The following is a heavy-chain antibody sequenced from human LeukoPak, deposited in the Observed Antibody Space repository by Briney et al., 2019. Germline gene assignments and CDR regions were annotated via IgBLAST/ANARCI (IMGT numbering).Heavy chain of an antibody. V-gene: IGHV1-18*01. J-gene: IGHJ6*03. CDR2: ISAYNGNT. Sequence: ASVTVSCKASGYTFTSYGISWVRQAPGQGLEWMGWISAYNGNTNYAQTLQGRVTMTTDTSTSTAYMELRCLRSDDTAVYYCARFGHTYYYYMDVWGKGTTVTVSS. CDR1: GYTFTSYG. D-gene: IGHD3-16*01. CDR3: ARFGHTYYYYMDV.